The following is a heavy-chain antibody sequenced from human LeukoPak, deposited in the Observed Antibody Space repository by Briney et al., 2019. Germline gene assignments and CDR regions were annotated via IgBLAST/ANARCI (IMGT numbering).Heavy chain of an antibody. CDR2: ISAYNGNT. Sequence: GASVKVSCKASGYTFTSYGISWVRQSPGQGLEWMGWISAYNGNTNYAQKLQGRVTMTTDTSTSTAYMELRSLRSDDTAVYYCARVPHDYGDLPPPFWYMDVWGTGTTVTVPS. V-gene: IGHV1-18*01. J-gene: IGHJ6*03. CDR3: ARVPHDYGDLPPPFWYMDV. CDR1: GYTFTSYG. D-gene: IGHD4-17*01.